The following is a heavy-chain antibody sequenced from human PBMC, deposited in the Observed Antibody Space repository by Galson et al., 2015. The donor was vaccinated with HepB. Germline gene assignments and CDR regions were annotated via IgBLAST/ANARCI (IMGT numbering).Heavy chain of an antibody. CDR1: GFPFSSYA. CDR3: TRDQYYYNSGSFR. V-gene: IGHV3-49*03. Sequence: SLRLSCAASGFPFSSYAMSWFRQAAGRGLEWVGFIKSRGDGGTTEYGSSVRGRFIISRDDSKSVVYLQMNNLKNDDSGVYYCTRDQYYYNSGSFRWGQGVLVTVS. D-gene: IGHD3-10*01. CDR2: IKSRGDGGTT. J-gene: IGHJ4*02.